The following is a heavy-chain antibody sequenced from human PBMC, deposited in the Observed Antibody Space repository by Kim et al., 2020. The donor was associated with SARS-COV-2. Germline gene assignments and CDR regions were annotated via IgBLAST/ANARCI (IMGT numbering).Heavy chain of an antibody. J-gene: IGHJ6*02. V-gene: IGHV1-69*13. CDR2: IIPIFGTA. CDR3: ASRFGSGLGYYYGMDV. CDR1: GGTFSSYA. Sequence: SVKVSCKASGGTFSSYAISWVRQAPGQGLEWMGGIIPIFGTANYAQKFQGRVTITADESTSTAYMELSSLRSEDTAVYYCASRFGSGLGYYYGMDVWGQGTTVTVSS. D-gene: IGHD3-22*01.